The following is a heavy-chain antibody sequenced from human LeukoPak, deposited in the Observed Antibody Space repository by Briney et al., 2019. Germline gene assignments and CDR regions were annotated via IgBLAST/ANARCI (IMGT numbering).Heavy chain of an antibody. CDR1: GFTFSSYW. CDR3: ARGGRYYDSSGYYYAGGSDY. J-gene: IGHJ4*02. V-gene: IGHV3-74*01. Sequence: GGSLRLSCAASGFTFSSYWMHWVRQAPGKGLVWVSRINSDGSSTSYADSVKGRFTISRDNAKNTLYLQMNSLRAEDTAVYYCARGGRYYDSSGYYYAGGSDYWGQGTLVTVSS. D-gene: IGHD3-22*01. CDR2: INSDGSST.